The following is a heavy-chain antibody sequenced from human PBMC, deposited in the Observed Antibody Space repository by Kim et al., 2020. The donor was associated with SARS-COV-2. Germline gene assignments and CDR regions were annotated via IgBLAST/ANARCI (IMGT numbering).Heavy chain of an antibody. CDR1: GGTFSSYA. V-gene: IGHV1-46*01. Sequence: ASVKVSCKASGGTFSSYAISWVRQAPGQGLEWMGIINPSGGSTSYAQKFQGRVTMTRDTSTSTVYMELSSLRSEDTAVYYCARASGITMIVVVTAYGMDVWGQGTTVTVSS. J-gene: IGHJ6*02. CDR3: ARASGITMIVVVTAYGMDV. CDR2: INPSGGST. D-gene: IGHD3-22*01.